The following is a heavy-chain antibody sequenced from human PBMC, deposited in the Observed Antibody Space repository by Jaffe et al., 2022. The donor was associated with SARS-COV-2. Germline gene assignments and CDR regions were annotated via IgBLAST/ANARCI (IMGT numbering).Heavy chain of an antibody. CDR3: AKGGANYYDSSNFWSLD. D-gene: IGHD3-22*01. CDR2: ISGSGGFT. V-gene: IGHV3-23*01. CDR1: GFTFSNYA. J-gene: IGHJ4*02. Sequence: EVQLLESGGGLVQPGGSLRLSCAASGFTFSNYAMSWVRQAPGKGLEWVSAISGSGGFTYYADSVKGRFTISRDNSKNTLLYLQMNSLRAEDTAVYYCAKGGANYYDSSNFWSLDWGQGTMVTVSS.